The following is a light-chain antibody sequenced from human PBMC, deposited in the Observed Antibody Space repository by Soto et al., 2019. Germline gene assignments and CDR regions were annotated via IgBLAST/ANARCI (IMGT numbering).Light chain of an antibody. Sequence: QSVLTQPASVSGSPGQSITISCTGTSSDVGGYNYVSWYQQQAGKAPKLIMHEVSYRRAGVSNRFSGSTSGNSAYLTISGLQAEDEADYYCDSYTSSRAYVFGIGTKLTVL. V-gene: IGLV2-14*01. CDR3: DSYTSSRAYV. CDR2: EVS. J-gene: IGLJ1*01. CDR1: SSDVGGYNY.